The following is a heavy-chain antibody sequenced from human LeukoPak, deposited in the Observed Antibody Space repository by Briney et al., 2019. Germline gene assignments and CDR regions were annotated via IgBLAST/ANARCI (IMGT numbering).Heavy chain of an antibody. CDR3: ARSVPFYGSGTYARKNDFDY. CDR2: ISYDGSSK. J-gene: IGHJ4*02. V-gene: IGHV3-30*04. CDR1: GFTFSTYA. D-gene: IGHD3-10*01. Sequence: GGSLRLSCAASGFTFSTYAMHWVRQTPGKGLEWVAVISYDGSSKYYADSVKGRFTISRDNSKNTLYLQMNSLRAEDTAVYYCARSVPFYGSGTYARKNDFDYWGQGTLVTVSS.